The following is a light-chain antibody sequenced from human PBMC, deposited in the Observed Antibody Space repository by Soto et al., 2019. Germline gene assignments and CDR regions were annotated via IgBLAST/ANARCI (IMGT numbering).Light chain of an antibody. CDR2: EAN. V-gene: IGLV2-8*01. Sequence: QSALTQPPSASGSPGQSVTISCTGTSSDVGGYNYVSWYQQHPGKVPKLMVYEANKRPSGVPDCFSGYKSGNTASLTVAGLHADEEDDYYCTSYAGGNNVFGTGTKLTVL. CDR1: SSDVGGYNY. J-gene: IGLJ1*01. CDR3: TSYAGGNNV.